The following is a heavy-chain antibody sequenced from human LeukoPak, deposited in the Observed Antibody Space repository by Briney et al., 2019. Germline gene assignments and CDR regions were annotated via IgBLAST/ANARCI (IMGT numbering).Heavy chain of an antibody. CDR2: IYYSGST. V-gene: IGHV4-39*01. J-gene: IGHJ4*02. Sequence: SETLSLTCTVSGGSISSSYYYWGWIRQPPGKRLEWIGSIYYSGSTYYNPSLKSRVTISVDTSKNQFSLKLRSVTAADTAVYCARHFGTWGQGTLVTVSS. CDR1: GGSISSSYYY. CDR3: ARHFGT. D-gene: IGHD3/OR15-3a*01.